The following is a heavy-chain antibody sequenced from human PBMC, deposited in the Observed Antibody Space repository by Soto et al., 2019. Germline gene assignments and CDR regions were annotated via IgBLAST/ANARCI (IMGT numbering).Heavy chain of an antibody. J-gene: IGHJ4*02. Sequence: VGSLRLSCAASGFTFKNYDMHWVRQAPGKGLEWVAVIRSDGTVRNYADSVKGRFTISRDNSKSILYLEMNSLRAEDTALYYCASKTMDDFDYWGQGTLVTVSS. CDR3: ASKTMDDFDY. D-gene: IGHD3-3*01. CDR1: GFTFKNYD. CDR2: IRSDGTVR. V-gene: IGHV3-33*01.